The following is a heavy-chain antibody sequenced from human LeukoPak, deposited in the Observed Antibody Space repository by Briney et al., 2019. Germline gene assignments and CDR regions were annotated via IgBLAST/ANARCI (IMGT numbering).Heavy chain of an antibody. D-gene: IGHD1-26*01. J-gene: IGHJ4*02. Sequence: PGGSLRLSCAASGFTFSSYWMSWVRQAPGKGLEWVAHIKQDGSEKYYVDSVKGRFTISRDNAKNSLYLQMNSLRAEDTAVYYCASTGVGGVFDYWGQGTLVTVSS. CDR1: GFTFSSYW. V-gene: IGHV3-7*01. CDR3: ASTGVGGVFDY. CDR2: IKQDGSEK.